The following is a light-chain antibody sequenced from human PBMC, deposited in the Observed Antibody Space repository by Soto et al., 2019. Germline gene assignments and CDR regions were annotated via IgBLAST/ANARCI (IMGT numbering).Light chain of an antibody. CDR3: SSYTSSRTLV. V-gene: IGLV1-40*01. CDR1: SSDIGAGSE. J-gene: IGLJ1*01. Sequence: QSVLTQPPSLSGSPGQSVTISCTWISSDIGAGSEVHWYQQLPGTAPKLLIFGSTNRPSGVPDRFSGSKSATSASLAITGLQAEDEADYYCSSYTSSRTLVFGTGTKVTVL. CDR2: GST.